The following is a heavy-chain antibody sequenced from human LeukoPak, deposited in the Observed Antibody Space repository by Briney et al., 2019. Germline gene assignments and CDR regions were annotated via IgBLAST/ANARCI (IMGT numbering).Heavy chain of an antibody. CDR2: ITSNGGST. Sequence: GGSLGLSCSASGFTFSSCAMNWVRQAPGKGLEYVSAITSNGGSTYYADSVKGRFTISRDNSKNTLYLQMSSLRAEDTAMYYCVKGRCSGSSCYGGDYWGQGTLVTVSS. CDR1: GFTFSSCA. J-gene: IGHJ4*02. CDR3: VKGRCSGSSCYGGDY. D-gene: IGHD2-2*01. V-gene: IGHV3-64D*06.